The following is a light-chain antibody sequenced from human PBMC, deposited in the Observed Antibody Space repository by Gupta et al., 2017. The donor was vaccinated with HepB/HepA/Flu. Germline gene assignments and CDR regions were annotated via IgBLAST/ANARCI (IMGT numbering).Light chain of an antibody. J-gene: IGLJ3*02. CDR2: SDN. Sequence: QSVLTQTPSASETPGQRVTMSCSGSSSNIGSYTVDWYQQVPGTAPKLLIYSDNQRPSGVPDRVSGSKSGISASLVISGLQSEDEADYYCAVWDGSLKAWVFGGGTKLTVL. V-gene: IGLV1-44*01. CDR1: SSNIGSYT. CDR3: AVWDGSLKAWV.